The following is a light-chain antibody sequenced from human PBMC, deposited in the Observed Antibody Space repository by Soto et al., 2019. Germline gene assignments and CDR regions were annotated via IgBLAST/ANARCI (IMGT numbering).Light chain of an antibody. CDR2: EAS. V-gene: IGKV1-5*01. Sequence: SASVGDRVTITCRASQGIANRLAWYQQKPGKAPKLLIYEASSLESGVPSRFSGSGSGTEFTLTISSLQPDDFATYYCQQYNSLLYTFGQGTKVDIK. CDR1: QGIANR. CDR3: QQYNSLLYT. J-gene: IGKJ2*01.